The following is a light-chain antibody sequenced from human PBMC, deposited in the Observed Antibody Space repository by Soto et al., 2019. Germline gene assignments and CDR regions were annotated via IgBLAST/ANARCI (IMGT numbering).Light chain of an antibody. CDR3: QQRSNWPPGGLT. CDR2: DAS. J-gene: IGKJ4*01. Sequence: EIVLTQSPATLSLSPGERATLSCRASQSVSSYLAWYQQKPGQAPRLLIYDASNRATGIPARFSGSGSGTDFTLTISSLEPEDFAVYYCQQRSNWPPGGLTFGGGTEVDIK. V-gene: IGKV3-11*01. CDR1: QSVSSY.